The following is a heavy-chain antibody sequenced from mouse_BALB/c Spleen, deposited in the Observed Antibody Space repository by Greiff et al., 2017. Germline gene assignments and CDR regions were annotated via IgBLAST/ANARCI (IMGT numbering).Heavy chain of an antibody. CDR2: ILPGSGST. J-gene: IGHJ3*01. D-gene: IGHD2-10*02. CDR3: ARRKYGPWFAY. Sequence: QVQLQQSGAELMKPGASVKISCKATGYTFSSYWIEWVKQRPGHGLEWIGEILPGSGSTNYNEKFKGKATFTADTSSNTAYMQLSSLTSEDSAVYYCARRKYGPWFAYWGQGTLVTVSA. V-gene: IGHV1-9*01. CDR1: GYTFSSYW.